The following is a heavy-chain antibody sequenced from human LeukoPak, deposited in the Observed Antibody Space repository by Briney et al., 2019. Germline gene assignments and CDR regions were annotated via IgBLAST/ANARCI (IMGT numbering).Heavy chain of an antibody. V-gene: IGHV3-23*01. CDR2: ISGSGGST. CDR3: AKAPYDYVWGSYRLTVGMDV. J-gene: IGHJ6*02. CDR1: GFTFSSYA. D-gene: IGHD3-16*02. Sequence: GGSLRFSCAASGFTFSSYAMSWVRQAPGKGLEWVSAISGSGGSTYYADSVKGRFTISRDNSKNTLYLQMNSLRAEDTAVYYCAKAPYDYVWGSYRLTVGMDVWGQGTTVTVSS.